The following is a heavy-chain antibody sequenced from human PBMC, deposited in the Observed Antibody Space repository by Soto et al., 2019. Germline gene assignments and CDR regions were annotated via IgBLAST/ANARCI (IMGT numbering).Heavy chain of an antibody. CDR1: GGTFSSYA. CDR2: IIPIFGTA. J-gene: IGHJ5*01. CDR3: ASTSTTVTAYHDS. D-gene: IGHD4-17*01. Sequence: QVQLVQSGAEVKKPGSSVKVSCKASGGTFSSYAISWVRQAPGQGLEWMGGIIPIFGTANYAQKFQGRVTITADESTSTATRELSSLRSEDTALYYCASTSTTVTAYHDSWGQEPWSPSPQ. V-gene: IGHV1-69*01.